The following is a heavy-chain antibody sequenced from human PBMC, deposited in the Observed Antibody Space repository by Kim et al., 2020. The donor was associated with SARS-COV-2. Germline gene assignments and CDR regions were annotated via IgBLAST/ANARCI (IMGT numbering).Heavy chain of an antibody. CDR2: IHYSGST. D-gene: IGHD6-19*01. CDR1: GGSISSYY. V-gene: IGHV4-59*08. J-gene: IGHJ5*02. CDR3: SRQGSSGWFVRWFDP. Sequence: SETLSLTCTVSGGSISSYYWSWIRHPPGKGLEWIGYIHYSGSTNYNPSLKSRVTISVDTSKNQFSLKLSSVTAADTAAYYCSRQGSSGWFVRWFDPWGQG.